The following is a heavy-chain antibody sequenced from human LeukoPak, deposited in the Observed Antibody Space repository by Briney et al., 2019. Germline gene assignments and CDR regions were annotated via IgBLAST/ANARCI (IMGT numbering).Heavy chain of an antibody. CDR2: TSTSGGSA. J-gene: IGHJ2*01. CDR1: GFTFSNNA. V-gene: IGHV3-23*01. D-gene: IGHD6-13*01. Sequence: GGSLRLSCAASGFTFSNNAMSWVRQAPGKGLEWVSATSTSGGSAYYADSVKGRFTISRDKSKNTLYLEMNSLRAEDTAVYYCATPLVPVDNLYWYFDLWGRGTLVTVSS. CDR3: ATPLVPVDNLYWYFDL.